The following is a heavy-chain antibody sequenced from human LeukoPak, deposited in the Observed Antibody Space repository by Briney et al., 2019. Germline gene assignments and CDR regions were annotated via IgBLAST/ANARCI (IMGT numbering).Heavy chain of an antibody. CDR2: IYPDDSDT. Sequence: GESLKISCKGSGYSFTGYWIAWVRQMPGKGLEWMGIIYPDDSDTTYSPSFQNQVTISADKSIGTAYLQWSSLKASDTAMYYCARRWGTYDILTGYYRDQDAFDIWGQGTMVTVSS. D-gene: IGHD3-9*01. CDR3: ARRWGTYDILTGYYRDQDAFDI. CDR1: GYSFTGYW. V-gene: IGHV5-51*01. J-gene: IGHJ3*02.